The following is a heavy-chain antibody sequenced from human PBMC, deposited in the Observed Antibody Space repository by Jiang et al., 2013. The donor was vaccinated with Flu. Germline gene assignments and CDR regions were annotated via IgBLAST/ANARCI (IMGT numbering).Heavy chain of an antibody. CDR2: IRSKANSYAT. D-gene: IGHD1-26*01. Sequence: VQLLESGGGLVQPGGSLKLSCAASGFTFSGSAMHWVRQASGKGLEWVGRIRSKANSYATAYAASVKGRFTISRDDSKNTAYLQMNSLKTEDTAVYYCTRRGAWERMDVWGQGPRSPSP. CDR3: TRRGAWERMDV. CDR1: GFTFSGSA. V-gene: IGHV3-73*01. J-gene: IGHJ6*02.